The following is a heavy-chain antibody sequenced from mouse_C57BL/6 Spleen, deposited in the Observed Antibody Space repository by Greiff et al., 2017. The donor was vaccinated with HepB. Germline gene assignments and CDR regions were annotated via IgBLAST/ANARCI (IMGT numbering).Heavy chain of an antibody. V-gene: IGHV5-16*01. Sequence: EVKLVESEGGLVQPGSSMKLSCTASGFTFSDYYMAWVRQVPEKGLEWVANINYDGSSTYYLDSLKSRFIISRDNAKNSLYLQMSSLKSEDTATYYCARVWDGGFAYWGQGTLVTVSA. D-gene: IGHD4-1*01. CDR1: GFTFSDYY. CDR2: INYDGSST. J-gene: IGHJ3*01. CDR3: ARVWDGGFAY.